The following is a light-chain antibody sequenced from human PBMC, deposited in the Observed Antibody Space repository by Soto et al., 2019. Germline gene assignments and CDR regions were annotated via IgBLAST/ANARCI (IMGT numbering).Light chain of an antibody. J-gene: IGKJ1*01. CDR3: HQYDNSPWT. CDR1: QSVSSSY. Sequence: EIVLTQSPGTLSLSPGERATLSCRASQSVSSSYLAWYQQKSGQAPRLLIYGASSRATGIPDRFSGSGSGTDFTLTISRLEPEDFAVYYCHQYDNSPWTLGQGTKVEIK. CDR2: GAS. V-gene: IGKV3-20*01.